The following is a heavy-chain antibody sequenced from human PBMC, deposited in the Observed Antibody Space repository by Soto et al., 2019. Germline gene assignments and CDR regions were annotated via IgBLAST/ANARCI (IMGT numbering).Heavy chain of an antibody. CDR1: GFTFSGYL. Sequence: GGSLRLSCAASGFTFSGYLMHWVRQSPGKGLVWVSRINSDGSSTSYADSVKGRFTISRDNAKNTLYLQMNSLRAEDTAVYYCARVDFWSGYYPGPWGQGTLVTVSS. CDR3: ARVDFWSGYYPGP. V-gene: IGHV3-74*01. D-gene: IGHD3-3*01. J-gene: IGHJ5*02. CDR2: INSDGSST.